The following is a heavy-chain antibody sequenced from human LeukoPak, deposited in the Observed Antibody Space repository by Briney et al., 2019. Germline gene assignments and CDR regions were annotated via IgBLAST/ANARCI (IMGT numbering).Heavy chain of an antibody. CDR3: IRGAASGSYYGFDV. D-gene: IGHD1-26*01. CDR1: GFTFSGST. Sequence: GGSLGLSCAASGFTFSGSTMHWVRQASGKGLEWVGRIRSEANNYATAYATSVKGRFTLSRDDSKNTAYLQMNSLKTEDTAVYYCIRGAASGSYYGFDVWGQGATVTVSS. CDR2: IRSEANNYAT. V-gene: IGHV3-73*01. J-gene: IGHJ6*02.